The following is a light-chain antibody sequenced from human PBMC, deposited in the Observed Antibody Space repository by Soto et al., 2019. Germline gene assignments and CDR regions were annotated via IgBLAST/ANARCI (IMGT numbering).Light chain of an antibody. CDR1: SSDVGRYNY. CDR2: EVS. J-gene: IGLJ2*01. Sequence: QSVLTQPASVSGSPGQSITIAFTGTSSDVGRYNYVSWYQQHPGKAPQLMIYEVSNRPSGVSNRFSASKSGNTASLTISGLQAEDEADYYCTSYTSSTPVVFGGGTKLAVL. V-gene: IGLV2-14*01. CDR3: TSYTSSTPVV.